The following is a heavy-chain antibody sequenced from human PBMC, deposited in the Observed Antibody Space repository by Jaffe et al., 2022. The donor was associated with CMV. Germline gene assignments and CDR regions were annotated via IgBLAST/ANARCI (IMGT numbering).Heavy chain of an antibody. D-gene: IGHD2-8*01. CDR1: GYTFTSYD. J-gene: IGHJ6*02. Sequence: QVQLVQSGAEVKKPGASVKVSCKASGYTFTSYDINWVRQATGQGLEWMGWMNPNSGNTGYAQKFQGRVTMTRNTSISTAYMELSSLRSEDTAVYYCARGKGYCTNGVCFRPIKYYYYGMDVWGQGTTVTVSS. V-gene: IGHV1-8*01. CDR3: ARGKGYCTNGVCFRPIKYYYYGMDV. CDR2: MNPNSGNT.